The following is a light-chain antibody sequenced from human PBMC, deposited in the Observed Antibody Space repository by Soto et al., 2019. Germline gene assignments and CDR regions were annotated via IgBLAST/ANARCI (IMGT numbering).Light chain of an antibody. J-gene: IGKJ1*01. CDR3: QQYGSIPWT. V-gene: IGKV3-15*01. CDR2: GAS. CDR1: QRVSAN. Sequence: EVVMTQSPATLSVSPGERATLSCRASQRVSANLAWYQQQPGQAPRLLIYGASTRAAGIPARFSGSGSGTEFTLTISSLQSEDFALYYCQQYGSIPWTFGQGTKVDIK.